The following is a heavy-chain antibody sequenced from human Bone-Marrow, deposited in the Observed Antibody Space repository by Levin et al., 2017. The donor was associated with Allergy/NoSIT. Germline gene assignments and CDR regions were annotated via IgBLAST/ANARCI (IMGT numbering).Heavy chain of an antibody. CDR3: ARNRGNGMDV. Sequence: SGPTLVKPTQTLTLTCTLSGFSLSTPEVRVSWIRQPPGKALEWLARIDWDDEKFYSTSLTPRLTISKDTSKNQVVLSMTNMDSVDTSTYYRARNRGNGMDVWGQGTTVTVSS. CDR2: IDWDDEK. J-gene: IGHJ6*02. CDR1: GFSLSTPEVR. V-gene: IGHV2-70*04. D-gene: IGHD1-14*01.